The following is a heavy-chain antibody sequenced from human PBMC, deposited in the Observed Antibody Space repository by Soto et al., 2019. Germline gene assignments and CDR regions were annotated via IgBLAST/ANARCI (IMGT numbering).Heavy chain of an antibody. Sequence: SSETLSLTCTVSGGSISSGGYYWSWIRQHPGKGLEWIGYIYYSGSTYYNPSLKSRVTISVDTSKNQFSLKLSSVTAADTAVYYCARRAAAGTVYWGQGTLVTVSS. CDR1: GGSISSGGYY. V-gene: IGHV4-31*03. CDR2: IYYSGST. CDR3: ARRAAAGTVY. D-gene: IGHD6-13*01. J-gene: IGHJ4*02.